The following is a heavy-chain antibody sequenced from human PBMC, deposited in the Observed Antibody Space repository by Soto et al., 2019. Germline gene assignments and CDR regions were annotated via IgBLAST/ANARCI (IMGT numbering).Heavy chain of an antibody. J-gene: IGHJ3*01. CDR1: GFTFDDQG. Sequence: PGGSLRLTCEASGFTFDDQGMTWVRHAPGKDLEWVSGITWNGATTGYADSVKGRFTISSDNANNSLYLQMNSLRVEDTALYYCARDGGVVVAVDAFDVWGQGTMVTVSS. V-gene: IGHV3-20*04. CDR2: ITWNGATT. CDR3: ARDGGVVVAVDAFDV. D-gene: IGHD6-19*01.